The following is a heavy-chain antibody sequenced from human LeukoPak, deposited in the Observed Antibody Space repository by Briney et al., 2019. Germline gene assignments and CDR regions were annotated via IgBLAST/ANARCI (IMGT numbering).Heavy chain of an antibody. CDR1: GGSVSFFY. CDR2: AYYGGST. V-gene: IGHV4-59*02. D-gene: IGHD3-22*01. J-gene: IGHJ4*02. CDR3: GRGGGGGHHYVFDY. Sequence: PSETLSLTCTVAGGSVSFFYWSWIRQTPGKGLEWIGYAYYGGSTNYSPSLRSRATISLDRAKNQFSLKLNSVTGGGTAVYYCGRGGGGGHHYVFDYWGQGTLVTVSS.